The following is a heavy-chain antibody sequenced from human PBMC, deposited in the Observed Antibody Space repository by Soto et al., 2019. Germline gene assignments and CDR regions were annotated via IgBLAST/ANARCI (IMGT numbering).Heavy chain of an antibody. V-gene: IGHV4-30-2*01. CDR2: IYSGTT. CDR3: TREYYYYYYGMDV. Sequence: SETLSLTCAVSGGSIISGGYSWSWIRQPPGKGLEWIGYIYSGTTHYNPSLESRVTIAMDRSKNQVSLSLKSVTAADTAVYYCTREYYYYYYGMDVWGQGTTVTVSS. CDR1: GGSIISGGYS. J-gene: IGHJ6*02.